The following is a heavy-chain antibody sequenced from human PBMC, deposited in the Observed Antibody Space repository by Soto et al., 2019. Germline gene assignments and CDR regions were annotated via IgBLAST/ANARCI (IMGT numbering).Heavy chain of an antibody. CDR1: GYTFTSYD. J-gene: IGHJ4*02. Sequence: ASVKVSCKTSGYTFTSYDINWVRQATGQGLEWMGWMSPNGGNTGYAQKFQGRVTMTRSTSISTAYMELSSLTSEDTAVCYCARVPRESSGYSTFDYWGQGTLVTVSS. CDR2: MSPNGGNT. V-gene: IGHV1-8*01. CDR3: ARVPRESSGYSTFDY. D-gene: IGHD3-22*01.